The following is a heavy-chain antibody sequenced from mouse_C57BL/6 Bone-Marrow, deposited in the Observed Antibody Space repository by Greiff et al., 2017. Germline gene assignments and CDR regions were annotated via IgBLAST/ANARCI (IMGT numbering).Heavy chain of an antibody. J-gene: IGHJ2*01. D-gene: IGHD2-1*01. Sequence: EVQLVESGGDLVKPGGSLKLSCAASGFTFSSYGMSWVRQTPDKRLEWVATISSGGSYTYYPDSVKGRFTISRNNAKNTRYLPMSSLKSEDTAMYYCARPGGNYDFDYWGQGTTLTVSS. CDR2: ISSGGSYT. CDR1: GFTFSSYG. V-gene: IGHV5-6*01. CDR3: ARPGGNYDFDY.